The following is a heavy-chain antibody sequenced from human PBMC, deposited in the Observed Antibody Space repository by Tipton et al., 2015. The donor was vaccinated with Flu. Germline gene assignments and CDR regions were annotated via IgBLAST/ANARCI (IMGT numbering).Heavy chain of an antibody. CDR2: LNGLNT. Sequence: LRLSCAAYGFNFAGYAMSWVRQAPGKGLEWVSSLNGLNTYYADSVKGRFTFSRNNPRNTLSLQMSSLRVDDTAVYYCVKNWGTWGQGTLVTVSS. CDR1: GFNFAGYA. J-gene: IGHJ5*02. CDR3: VKNWGT. V-gene: IGHV3-23*05. D-gene: IGHD7-27*01.